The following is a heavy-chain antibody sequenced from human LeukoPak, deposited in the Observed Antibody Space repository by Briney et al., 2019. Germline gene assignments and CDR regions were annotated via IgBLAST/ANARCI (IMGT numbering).Heavy chain of an antibody. V-gene: IGHV4-31*03. CDR1: GGSISSGGYY. CDR2: IYYSGST. CDR3: ARGLVTAIYAFDI. Sequence: SQTLSLTCTVSGGSISSGGYYWSWIRQHPGKGLERIGYIYYSGSTYYNPSLKSRVTISVDTSKNQFSLKLSSVTAADTAVYYCARGLVTAIYAFDIWGQGTMVTVSS. D-gene: IGHD2-21*02. J-gene: IGHJ3*02.